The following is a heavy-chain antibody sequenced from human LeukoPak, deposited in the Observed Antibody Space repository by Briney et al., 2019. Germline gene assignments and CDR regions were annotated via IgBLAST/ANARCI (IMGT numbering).Heavy chain of an antibody. Sequence: PSETLSLTCTVSGGSISSHFWSWIRQPPGKGLEWIGYMFYSGSTNYNPSLKSRVTISVDASKNQFSLKLTSVSAADTAVYYCXXXXXXXXXXXXXXXXXXPXXQGTLVTVSS. J-gene: IGHJ5*02. V-gene: IGHV4-59*11. CDR3: XXXXXXXXXXXXXXXXXXP. CDR1: GGSISSHF. CDR2: MFYSGST.